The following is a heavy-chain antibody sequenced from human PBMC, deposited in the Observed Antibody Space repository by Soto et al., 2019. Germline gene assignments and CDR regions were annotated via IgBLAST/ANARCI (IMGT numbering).Heavy chain of an antibody. CDR1: GFSLSTSGVG. D-gene: IGHD1-20*01. J-gene: IGHJ4*02. CDR3: AHSSSITGTTTWDY. V-gene: IGHV2-5*02. Sequence: QITLKESGPTLVKPTQTLTLTCTFSGFSLSTSGVGVGWIRQPPGKALEWLALIYWDDDKRYSPSLKSRLTIXKXPXXNQVVLTMTNMDPVDTATYYCAHSSSITGTTTWDYWGQGTLVTVSS. CDR2: IYWDDDK.